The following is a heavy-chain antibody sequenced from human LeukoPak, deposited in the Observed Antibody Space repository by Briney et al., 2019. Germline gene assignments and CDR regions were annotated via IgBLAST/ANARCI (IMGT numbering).Heavy chain of an antibody. CDR1: GYTFTGYY. CDR3: ARGPTGLSYFDL. D-gene: IGHD3-9*01. CDR2: IIPIFGTT. J-gene: IGHJ4*02. Sequence: GASVKVSCKASGYTFTGYYMHWVRQAPGQGPGWMGRIIPIFGTTNYAQKFEGRVTITTDESKSTVYMELRSLTSDDAAGFFCARGPTGLSYFDLWGQGTQGSVSS. V-gene: IGHV1-2*06.